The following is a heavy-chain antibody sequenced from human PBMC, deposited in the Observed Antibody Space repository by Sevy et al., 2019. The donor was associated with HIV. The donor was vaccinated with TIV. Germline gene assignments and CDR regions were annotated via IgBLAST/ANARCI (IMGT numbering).Heavy chain of an antibody. CDR1: GFAFSDHY. D-gene: IGHD2-21*01. V-gene: IGHV3-72*01. Sequence: GGSLRLSCAASGFAFSDHYVDWVRQAPGKGLEWVGRIRNRPNRYTTEYAASVEGRFIISKDDSRPSLYLQMNSLKTEDSAVYYCVRGPNCGVGGCQQISPYCLDVWGIGATVTVSS. J-gene: IGHJ6*03. CDR2: IRNRPNRYTT. CDR3: VRGPNCGVGGCQQISPYCLDV.